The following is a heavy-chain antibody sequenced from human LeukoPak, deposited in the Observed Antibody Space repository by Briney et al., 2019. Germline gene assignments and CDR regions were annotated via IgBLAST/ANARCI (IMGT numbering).Heavy chain of an antibody. CDR1: GGTFSSYA. CDR2: IIPVFGTA. D-gene: IGHD1-7*01. CDR3: ATVQLELRFPFDP. J-gene: IGHJ5*02. Sequence: ASVKVSCKASGGTFSSYAISWVRQAPGQGLEWMGGIIPVFGTANYAQKFQGRVTMTEDTSTDTAYMELSSLRSEDTAVYYCATVQLELRFPFDPWGQGTLVTVSS. V-gene: IGHV1-69*06.